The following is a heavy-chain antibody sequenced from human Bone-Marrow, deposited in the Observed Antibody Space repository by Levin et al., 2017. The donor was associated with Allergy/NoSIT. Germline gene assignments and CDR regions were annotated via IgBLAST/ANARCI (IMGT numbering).Heavy chain of an antibody. J-gene: IGHJ4*02. CDR3: AKEDTAMEPFDY. D-gene: IGHD5-18*01. Sequence: GGSLRLSCAASGFTFSSYGMHWVRQAPGKGLEWVAVISYDGSNKYYADSVKGRFTISRDNSKNTLYLQMNSLRAEDTAVYYCAKEDTAMEPFDYWGQGTLVTVSS. CDR1: GFTFSSYG. CDR2: ISYDGSNK. V-gene: IGHV3-30*18.